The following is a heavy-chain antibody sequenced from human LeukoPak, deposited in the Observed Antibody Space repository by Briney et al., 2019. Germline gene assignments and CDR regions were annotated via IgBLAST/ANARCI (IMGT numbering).Heavy chain of an antibody. CDR2: TNPKTGNT. Sequence: ASVKVSCKASGYTFGTYDINWVRQATGQGLEWMGWTNPKTGNTGYAQKFQGRVTISSNSAITTAYLELSSLRSEDTAVYFCARVLGGGNSIHFDYWGQGTLVTVPS. J-gene: IGHJ4*02. CDR3: ARVLGGGNSIHFDY. V-gene: IGHV1-8*03. CDR1: GYTFGTYD. D-gene: IGHD4-23*01.